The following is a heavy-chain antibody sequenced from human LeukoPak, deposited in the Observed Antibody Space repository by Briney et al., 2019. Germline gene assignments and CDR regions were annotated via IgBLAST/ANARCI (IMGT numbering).Heavy chain of an antibody. J-gene: IGHJ6*03. CDR1: GYSISSGYY. CDR2: IYHSGST. CDR3: ARAWAAGRYMDV. D-gene: IGHD6-13*01. V-gene: IGHV4-38-2*02. Sequence: SETLSLTCTVSGYSISSGYYWGWIRQPPGKGLEWIGSIYHSGSTYYNPSLKSRVTISVDTSKNQFSLKLSSVTAADTAVYYCARAWAAGRYMDVWGKGTTVTVYS.